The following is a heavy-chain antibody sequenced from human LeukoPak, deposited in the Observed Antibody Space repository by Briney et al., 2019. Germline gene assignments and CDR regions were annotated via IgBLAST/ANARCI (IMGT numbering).Heavy chain of an antibody. CDR1: GYSISSGYY. V-gene: IGHV4-38-2*01. D-gene: IGHD4-17*01. CDR2: IHHSGNT. J-gene: IGHJ4*02. CDR3: ARRYGDYRENYFDY. Sequence: SETLSHTCAVSGYSISSGYYWGWSRQPPGKGLEGIGSIHHSGNTYYTPSLKSRVTITIDTSKNPFSLKLSTVTAADTAVYYCARRYGDYRENYFDYWGQGTLVTVSS.